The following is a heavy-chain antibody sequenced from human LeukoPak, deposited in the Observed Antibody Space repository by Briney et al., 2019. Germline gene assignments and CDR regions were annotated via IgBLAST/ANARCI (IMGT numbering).Heavy chain of an antibody. Sequence: PSETLSLTCTVSGASITTYYWSWIRQPPGKGLEWIGYIYHSGSNNYNPSLKSRVTMSVDTSKNQFSLKLNSVTAADTAVYYCARDYGGRDWLALDFRGPGTLVTVSS. CDR1: GASITTYY. D-gene: IGHD3/OR15-3a*01. CDR3: ARDYGGRDWLALDF. V-gene: IGHV4-59*01. CDR2: IYHSGSN. J-gene: IGHJ4*02.